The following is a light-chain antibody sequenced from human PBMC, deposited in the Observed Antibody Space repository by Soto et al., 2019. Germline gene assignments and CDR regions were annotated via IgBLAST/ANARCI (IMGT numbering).Light chain of an antibody. J-gene: IGKJ4*01. Sequence: IVMTRSPATLSVSPGERATLSCRASQSVSSNLAWYQQKPGQAPRLLIYGASTRATGIPARFSGSGSGTEFTLTISSLQSEDFAVYYCQQYNNWLTFGGGTKVDIK. CDR2: GAS. CDR3: QQYNNWLT. V-gene: IGKV3-15*01. CDR1: QSVSSN.